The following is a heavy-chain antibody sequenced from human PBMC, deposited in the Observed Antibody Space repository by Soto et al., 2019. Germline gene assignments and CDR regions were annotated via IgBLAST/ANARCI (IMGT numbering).Heavy chain of an antibody. V-gene: IGHV3-7*01. CDR2: IKQDGSEK. J-gene: IGHJ4*02. Sequence: GGSLRLSCAASGFTFSSYWMSWVRQAPGKGLEWVANIKQDGSEKYYVDSVKGRFTISRDNAKNSLYLQMNSLRAEDTAVYYCARAFDLKGRYFDWLSHVYYDYIWGSYRLDYWGQGTLVTVSS. CDR1: GFTFSSYW. D-gene: IGHD3-16*02. CDR3: ARAFDLKGRYFDWLSHVYYDYIWGSYRLDY.